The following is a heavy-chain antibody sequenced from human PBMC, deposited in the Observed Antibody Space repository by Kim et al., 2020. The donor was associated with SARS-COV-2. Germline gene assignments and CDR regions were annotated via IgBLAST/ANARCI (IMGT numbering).Heavy chain of an antibody. CDR1: GYTFTRYY. CDR2: INPSGGST. V-gene: IGHV1-46*01. Sequence: ASVKVSCKASGYTFTRYYMHWVRQAPGQGLEWMGIINPSGGSTSYAQKFQGRVTMTRDTSTSTVYMELSSLRSEDTAVYYCARDPPPGLVGVPAPSRVDGMDLWGQGTAVTVSS. CDR3: ARDPPPGLVGVPAPSRVDGMDL. D-gene: IGHD2-2*01. J-gene: IGHJ6*01.